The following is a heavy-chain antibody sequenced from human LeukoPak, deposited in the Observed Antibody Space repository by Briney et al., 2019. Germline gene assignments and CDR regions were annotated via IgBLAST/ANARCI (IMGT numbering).Heavy chain of an antibody. CDR2: ISDSGSDT. D-gene: IGHD6-6*01. J-gene: IGHJ4*02. V-gene: IGHV3-23*01. Sequence: GGSLRLSCAVSGFTFSSYGMSWVRQAPGKGLEWVSAISDSGSDTYYADSVKGRFTISKDNSKNTLYLRMNGLRADDTAVYYCAKRVPYSSSSVYFDYWGQGTLVTVSS. CDR1: GFTFSSYG. CDR3: AKRVPYSSSSVYFDY.